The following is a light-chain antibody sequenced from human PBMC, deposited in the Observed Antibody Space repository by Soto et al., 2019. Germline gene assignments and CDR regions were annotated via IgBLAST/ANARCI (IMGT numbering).Light chain of an antibody. Sequence: QSALTQPASVFGSPGQSITISCTGTSSDVGGYNFVSWYQQHPGKAPKLMIYEVSSRPSGVSNRFSGSKSGNTASLTISGLQPEDEADYYCSSYTTSSTVVFGTGTKVIVL. CDR3: SSYTTSSTVV. V-gene: IGLV2-14*03. CDR2: EVS. J-gene: IGLJ1*01. CDR1: SSDVGGYNF.